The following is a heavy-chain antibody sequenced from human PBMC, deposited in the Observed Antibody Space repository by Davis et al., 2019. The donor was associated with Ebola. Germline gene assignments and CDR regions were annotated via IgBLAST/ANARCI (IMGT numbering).Heavy chain of an antibody. J-gene: IGHJ4*02. CDR3: ARLYSSSAPFDY. D-gene: IGHD6-6*01. Sequence: SETLSLTCTVSGGSISSYYWSWIRQPPGKGLEWIGYIYYSGSTYYNPSLKSRVTISVDTSKNQFSLKLSSVTAADTAVYYCARLYSSSAPFDYWGQGTLVTVSS. CDR1: GGSISSYY. V-gene: IGHV4-59*04. CDR2: IYYSGST.